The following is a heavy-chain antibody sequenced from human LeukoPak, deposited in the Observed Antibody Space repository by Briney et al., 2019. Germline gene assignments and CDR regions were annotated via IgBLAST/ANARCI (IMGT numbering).Heavy chain of an antibody. CDR3: ATELGFCDLAFYY. J-gene: IGHJ4*02. CDR1: GFTFSSHT. V-gene: IGHV3-23*01. CDR2: FRGGGGST. Sequence: PGGSLPVTCAASGFTFSSHTMRRVRQAPGTGLEWVSTFRGGGGSTYYANSAKGRFTISRDNSKDTLYLQMNSLRGEDRAVYLCATELGFCDLAFYYWVQGSLASVSS. D-gene: IGHD2-2*03.